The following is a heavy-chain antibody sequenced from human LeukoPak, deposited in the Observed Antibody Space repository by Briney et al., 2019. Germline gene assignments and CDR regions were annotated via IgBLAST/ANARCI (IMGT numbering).Heavy chain of an antibody. D-gene: IGHD2-15*01. CDR2: VYYGGST. CDR1: GGSISSSSYY. J-gene: IGHJ1*01. CDR3: AGGAVGGYFQH. Sequence: SSETLSLTCTVSGGSISSSSYYWGWIRQPPGKGLEWIGNVYYGGSTYYKPSLKSRVTISVDTSKNQFSLKLSSVTAADTAVYYCAGGAVGGYFQHWGQGTLVTVSS. V-gene: IGHV4-39*01.